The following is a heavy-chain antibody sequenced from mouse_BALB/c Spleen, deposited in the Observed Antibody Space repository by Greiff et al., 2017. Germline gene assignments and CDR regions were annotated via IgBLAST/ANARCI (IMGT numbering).Heavy chain of an antibody. J-gene: IGHJ3*01. CDR3: ARPRSTMITAWFAY. Sequence: DVQLVESGGGLVQPGGSLKLSCAASGFTFSSYGMSWVRQTPDKRLELVATINSNGGSTYYPDSVKGRFTISRDNAKNTLYLQMSSLKSEDTAMYYCARPRSTMITAWFAYWGQGTLVTVSA. D-gene: IGHD2-4*01. CDR2: INSNGGST. V-gene: IGHV5-6-3*01. CDR1: GFTFSSYG.